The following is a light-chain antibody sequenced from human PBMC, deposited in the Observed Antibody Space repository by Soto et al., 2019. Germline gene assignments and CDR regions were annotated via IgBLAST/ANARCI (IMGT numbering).Light chain of an antibody. J-gene: IGLJ1*01. Sequence: QSVLTQPRSVSGSPGQSVTISCTGVSSDVGGSNHVSWYQHHPGKAPKLMIYDVNKRPSGVPDRFSGSKSGNTASLTISGLQAEDEADYHCCSSADTYTCVFGTGTKLTVL. V-gene: IGLV2-11*01. CDR2: DVN. CDR1: SSDVGGSNH. CDR3: CSSADTYTCV.